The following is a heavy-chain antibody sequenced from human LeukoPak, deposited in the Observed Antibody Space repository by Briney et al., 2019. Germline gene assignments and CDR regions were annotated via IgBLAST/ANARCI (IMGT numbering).Heavy chain of an antibody. V-gene: IGHV3-15*01. CDR1: GFTFSNAW. CDR3: TTGSKKDHYDSEMDY. J-gene: IGHJ4*02. Sequence: PGGSLRLSCAASGFTFSNAWMSWVRQAPGKGLEWVGRIKSKSDGGTLEYAAPVKGRFTITRDDSKNTLYLHMNSLKAEDTAIYYCTTGSKKDHYDSEMDYWGQGTLVTVSS. CDR2: IKSKSDGGTL. D-gene: IGHD3-22*01.